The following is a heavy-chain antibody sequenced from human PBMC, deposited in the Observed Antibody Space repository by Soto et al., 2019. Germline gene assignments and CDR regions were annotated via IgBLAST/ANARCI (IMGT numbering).Heavy chain of an antibody. CDR2: ISWNSGSI. CDR3: AKDEGYSGYDYFDY. J-gene: IGHJ4*02. CDR1: GFTFDDYA. Sequence: EVQLVESGGGLVQPARSLRLSCAASGFTFDDYAMHWVRQAPGKGLEWVSGISWNSGSIGYADSVKGRFTISRDNAKNSLYLQMNSLRAEDTALYYCAKDEGYSGYDYFDYWGQGTLVTVSS. D-gene: IGHD5-12*01. V-gene: IGHV3-9*01.